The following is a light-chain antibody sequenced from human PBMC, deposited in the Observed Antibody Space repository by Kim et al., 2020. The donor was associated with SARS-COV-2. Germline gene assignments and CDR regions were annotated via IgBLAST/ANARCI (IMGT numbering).Light chain of an antibody. CDR1: QSISSIY. V-gene: IGKV3-20*01. CDR3: QQYGSSPRIT. J-gene: IGKJ5*01. CDR2: GAI. Sequence: EIVLTQSPGTLSLSPGERATLSCRASQSISSIYLAWYQQKSGQAPRLLIYGAINRATGIPDRFSGSGSGAEFTLTIGRLEPEDFAIYYCQQYGSSPRITFGQGTRLEIK.